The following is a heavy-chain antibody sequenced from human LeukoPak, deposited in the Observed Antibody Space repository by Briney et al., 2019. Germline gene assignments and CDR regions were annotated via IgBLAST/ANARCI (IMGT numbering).Heavy chain of an antibody. D-gene: IGHD6-19*01. V-gene: IGHV3-7*01. J-gene: IGHJ3*02. CDR2: IKQDGSEK. CDR1: GFTFSSYW. CDR3: ARAIAVAGTNAFDI. Sequence: GGSLRLSCAASGFTFSSYWMSWVRQAPGKGLEWVANIKQDGSEKYYVDSVKGRFTISRDNAKNSLYLQMNSLRAEDTAVYYCARAIAVAGTNAFDIWGQGTMVTVSS.